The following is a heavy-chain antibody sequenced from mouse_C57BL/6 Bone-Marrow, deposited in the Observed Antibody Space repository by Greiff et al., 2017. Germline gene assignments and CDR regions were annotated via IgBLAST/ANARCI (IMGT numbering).Heavy chain of an antibody. V-gene: IGHV14-4*01. CDR3: TTMVDCGSSSWYFDV. Sequence: DQLQQSGAELVRPGASVKLSCTASGFNIKDDYMHWVKQRPEQGPEWIGWIDPENGDTEYASKFQGQATITANKSSNTAYLQLSSLTYEDTAVYYCTTMVDCGSSSWYFDVWGTGTTATVSA. CDR2: IDPENGDT. D-gene: IGHD1-1*01. CDR1: GFNIKDDY. J-gene: IGHJ1*03.